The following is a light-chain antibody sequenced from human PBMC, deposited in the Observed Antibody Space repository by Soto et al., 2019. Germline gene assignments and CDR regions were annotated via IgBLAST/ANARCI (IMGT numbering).Light chain of an antibody. V-gene: IGKV3-15*01. Sequence: EIVMTPSPATLSVSPGERATLSCRASQSVSSNLAWYQQKPGQAPMLLIHGASTRDTGIPARFSGSGSGTEFTLSISSRQSEDVAGYYCQQYHNWSLYTCGQGTKLEIK. CDR1: QSVSSN. CDR3: QQYHNWSLYT. CDR2: GAS. J-gene: IGKJ2*01.